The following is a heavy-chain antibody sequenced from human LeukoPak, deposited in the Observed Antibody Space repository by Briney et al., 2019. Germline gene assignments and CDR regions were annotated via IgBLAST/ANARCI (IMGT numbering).Heavy chain of an antibody. CDR2: IHYSGST. CDR1: GGSVSSGSFY. J-gene: IGHJ4*02. Sequence: PSETLSLTCTVSGGSVSSGSFYWSWIRQPPGKGLEWIGYIHYSGSTNYNASLKSRVTISVDTSKNQFSLKLSSVTAADTAVYYCARGVQSGWLFDYWGQGTLVTVSS. V-gene: IGHV4-61*01. CDR3: ARGVQSGWLFDY. D-gene: IGHD6-19*01.